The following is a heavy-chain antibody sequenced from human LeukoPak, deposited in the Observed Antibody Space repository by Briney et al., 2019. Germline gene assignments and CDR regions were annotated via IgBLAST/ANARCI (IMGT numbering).Heavy chain of an antibody. Sequence: GASVNVSCKASGYTFTGYYMHWVRQAPGQGLEWMGWINPNSGDTNYAQKSQGRVTMTRDTSISTAYMELNRLRSDDTAVYYCARDRDYGSGIFDYWGQGTLVTVSS. V-gene: IGHV1-2*02. D-gene: IGHD3-10*01. CDR1: GYTFTGYY. CDR2: INPNSGDT. CDR3: ARDRDYGSGIFDY. J-gene: IGHJ4*02.